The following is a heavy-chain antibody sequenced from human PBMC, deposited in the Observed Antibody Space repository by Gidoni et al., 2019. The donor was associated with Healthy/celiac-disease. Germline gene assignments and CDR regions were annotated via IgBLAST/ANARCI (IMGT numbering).Heavy chain of an antibody. CDR1: GFPVSSNY. Sequence: EVQLVESGGGLVQPGGSLRLSCAASGFPVSSNYMSWVRQAPGKGLEGVSVIYGGGSTYYADSVKGRFTISRHNSKNTLYLQMNSLRAEDTAVYYCARVGYGSGSFWNYNYGMDVWGQGTTVTVSS. D-gene: IGHD3-10*01. CDR2: IYGGGST. J-gene: IGHJ6*02. CDR3: ARVGYGSGSFWNYNYGMDV. V-gene: IGHV3-53*04.